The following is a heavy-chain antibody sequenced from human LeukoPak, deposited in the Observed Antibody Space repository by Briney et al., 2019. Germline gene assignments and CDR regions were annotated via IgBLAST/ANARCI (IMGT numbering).Heavy chain of an antibody. V-gene: IGHV3-53*01. D-gene: IGHD7-27*01. J-gene: IGHJ5*02. CDR2: IYSGGST. Sequence: PGGPLRLSCAASGFTVSTNYMTWVRQAPGKGLEWVSVIYSGGSTYYADSVKGRFTISRDNSKNTLYLQMNSLRAEDTALYYCSRNWGSDNWFDPWGQGTLVTVSS. CDR1: GFTVSTNY. CDR3: SRNWGSDNWFDP.